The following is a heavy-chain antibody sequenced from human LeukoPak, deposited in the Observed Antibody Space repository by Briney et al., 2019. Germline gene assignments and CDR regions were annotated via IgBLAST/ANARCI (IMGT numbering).Heavy chain of an antibody. CDR3: ARLPVAGNFDY. V-gene: IGHV4-39*01. CDR2: IYYSGTP. CDR1: GGSISSSNHY. D-gene: IGHD6-19*01. J-gene: IGHJ4*02. Sequence: SETLSLTCTVSGGSISSSNHYWGWIRQPPGKGLEWIGTIYYSGTPYYNSSLKTRITVSVDTSKNQFYLRLTSVTAADTAVYYCARLPVAGNFDYWGQGTLATVSS.